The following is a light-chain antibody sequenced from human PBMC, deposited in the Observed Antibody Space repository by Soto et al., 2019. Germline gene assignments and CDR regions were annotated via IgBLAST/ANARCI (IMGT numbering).Light chain of an antibody. CDR2: AAS. Sequence: AIRMTQSPSSLSASTGDRVTITCRASQGISSYLAWYQQKPGKAPKLLIYAASTLQSGVPSRFSGSGSGTDFTLTISCLQSEDFATYYCHQYYSYPRTFGQGNKVEIK. CDR1: QGISSY. J-gene: IGKJ1*01. V-gene: IGKV1-8*01. CDR3: HQYYSYPRT.